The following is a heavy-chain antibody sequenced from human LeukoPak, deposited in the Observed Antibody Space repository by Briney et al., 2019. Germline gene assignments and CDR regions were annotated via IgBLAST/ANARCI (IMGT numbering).Heavy chain of an antibody. D-gene: IGHD5-18*01. CDR3: ARRLGYSIRPNWFDP. CDR1: GGSFSGYH. CDR2: INHSGST. Sequence: SETLSLTCGVYGGSFSGYHWTWIRQPPGKGLEWIGEINHSGSTNYNPSLKSRVTISVDTSKNQFSLKLSSVTAAATAVYYCARRLGYSIRPNWFDPWGQGTLVTVSS. J-gene: IGHJ5*02. V-gene: IGHV4-34*01.